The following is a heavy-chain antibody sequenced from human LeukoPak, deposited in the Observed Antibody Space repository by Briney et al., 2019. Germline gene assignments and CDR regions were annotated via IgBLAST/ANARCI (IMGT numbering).Heavy chain of an antibody. V-gene: IGHV3-23*01. Sequence: GGSLRLSCAASGFTFSSHAMSWVRQAPGKGLEWVSAISGSGGRSGGSTYYADSVKGRFTISRDNSKNTLFLQMNSLRAEDTALYYCAKGGISLVRGSFDCWGQGTLVTVSS. CDR3: AKGGISLVRGSFDC. J-gene: IGHJ4*02. CDR2: ISGSGGRSGGST. D-gene: IGHD3-10*01. CDR1: GFTFSSHA.